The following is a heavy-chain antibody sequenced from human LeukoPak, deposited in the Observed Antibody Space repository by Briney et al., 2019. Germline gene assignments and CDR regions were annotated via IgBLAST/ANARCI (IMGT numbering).Heavy chain of an antibody. Sequence: NPSETLSLTCAVYGGSFSGYYWSWIRQPPGKGLEWIGEINHSGSTNYNPSLKSRVTISVDTSKNQFSLKLSSVTAADTAVYYCSSRGGYYYCMDVWGKGTTVTVSS. V-gene: IGHV4-34*01. J-gene: IGHJ6*03. CDR3: SSRGGYYYCMDV. D-gene: IGHD2-2*01. CDR2: INHSGST. CDR1: GGSFSGYY.